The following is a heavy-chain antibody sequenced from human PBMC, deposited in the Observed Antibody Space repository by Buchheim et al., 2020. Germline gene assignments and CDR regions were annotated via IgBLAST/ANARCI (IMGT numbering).Heavy chain of an antibody. CDR1: GFTFSSYW. CDR2: IKQDGSEK. V-gene: IGHV3-7*01. J-gene: IGHJ4*02. D-gene: IGHD6-6*01. Sequence: EVQLVESGGGLVQPGGSLRLSCAASGFTFSSYWMSWVRPAPGKGLEWVANIKQDGSEKYYVDSVKGRFTLSSDNAKNSLYLQMNSLRAEDTAVYYCARVRSIAARPEVFDYWGQGTL. CDR3: ARVRSIAARPEVFDY.